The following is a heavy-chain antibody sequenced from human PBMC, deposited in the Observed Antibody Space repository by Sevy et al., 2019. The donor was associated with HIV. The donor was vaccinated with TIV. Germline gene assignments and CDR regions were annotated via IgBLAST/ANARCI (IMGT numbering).Heavy chain of an antibody. Sequence: GGYLRLSCVASGFTFSDSWMTWVRQAPGKGLEGIAFINEDGSRLGYVDSVRGRFTISRENTKNSLYLQMNSLRAEDTAVYFCARDRAYSALDYWGQGTLVTVSS. CDR2: INEDGSRL. CDR1: GFTFSDSW. V-gene: IGHV3-7*01. J-gene: IGHJ4*02. D-gene: IGHD5-18*01. CDR3: ARDRAYSALDY.